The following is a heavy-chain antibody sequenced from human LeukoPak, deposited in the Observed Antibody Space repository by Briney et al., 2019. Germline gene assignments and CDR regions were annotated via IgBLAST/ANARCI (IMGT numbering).Heavy chain of an antibody. CDR1: GGSISSSGFS. Sequence: PSETLSLTYTVSGGSISSSGFSWGWIRQPPGKGLEWIGTIFYGGSTYYNPSLKSRVTISVDTSENHFSLKLSSVTAADTAVYYCARLKFCSAGSCYGGVYDYWGQGTLVTVSS. CDR2: IFYGGST. CDR3: ARLKFCSAGSCYGGVYDY. V-gene: IGHV4-39*02. J-gene: IGHJ4*02. D-gene: IGHD2-15*01.